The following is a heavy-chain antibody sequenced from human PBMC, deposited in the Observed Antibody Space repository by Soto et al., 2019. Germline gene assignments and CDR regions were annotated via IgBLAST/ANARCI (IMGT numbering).Heavy chain of an antibody. CDR2: ISAYNGNT. J-gene: IGHJ3*02. V-gene: IGHV1-18*01. CDR1: GYTFTSYG. D-gene: IGHD3-22*01. Sequence: GASVKVSCKASGYTFTSYGISWVRQAPGQGFEWMGWISAYNGNTNYAQKLQGRVTMTTDTSTSTAYMELRSLRSDATAVYYCERVRCYDSWGAFDTWGQGTLVTVSS. CDR3: ERVRCYDSWGAFDT.